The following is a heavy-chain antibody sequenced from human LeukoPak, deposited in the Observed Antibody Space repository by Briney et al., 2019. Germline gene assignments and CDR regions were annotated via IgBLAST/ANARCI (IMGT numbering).Heavy chain of an antibody. Sequence: SETLSLTCTVSGGSISSYYWSWIRQPPGKGLEWIGYIYYSGNTNYNPSLKSRVTISVDTSKNQFSLKLSSVTAADTAVYYCARHGLGAMAHFDYWGQGTLVTVSS. CDR1: GGSISSYY. CDR3: ARHGLGAMAHFDY. V-gene: IGHV4-59*08. J-gene: IGHJ4*02. CDR2: IYYSGNT. D-gene: IGHD5-18*01.